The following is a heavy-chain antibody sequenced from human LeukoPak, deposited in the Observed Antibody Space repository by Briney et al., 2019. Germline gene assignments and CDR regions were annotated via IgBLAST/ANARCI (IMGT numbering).Heavy chain of an antibody. Sequence: SETLSLTCTVSGGSISSYYWSWIRQPPGKGLEWIGYIYYSGSTNYNPSLKSRVTISVDTSKNQFSLKLSSVTAADTALYYCASHGSYGDVGAFDMWGQGTMVTVSA. CDR3: ASHGSYGDVGAFDM. CDR1: GGSISSYY. D-gene: IGHD4-17*01. CDR2: IYYSGST. J-gene: IGHJ3*02. V-gene: IGHV4-59*01.